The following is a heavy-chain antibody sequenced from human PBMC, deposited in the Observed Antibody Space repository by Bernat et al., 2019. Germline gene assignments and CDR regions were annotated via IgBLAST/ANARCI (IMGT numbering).Heavy chain of an antibody. V-gene: IGHV1-69*12. CDR2: IIPIFGTA. Sequence: QVQLVQSGAEVKKPGSSVKVSCKASGGTFSSYAISWVRQAPGQGLEWMGGIIPIFGTANYAQKFQGRVTITADESTSTAYMELSSLRSEDTAVYYCARSLGNCGYSDGYHYYYGMDVWGQGTTVTVSS. J-gene: IGHJ6*02. CDR1: GGTFSSYA. CDR3: ARSLGNCGYSDGYHYYYGMDV. D-gene: IGHD5-18*01.